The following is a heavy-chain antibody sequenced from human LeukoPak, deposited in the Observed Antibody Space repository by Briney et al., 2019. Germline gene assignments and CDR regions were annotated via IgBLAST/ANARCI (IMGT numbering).Heavy chain of an antibody. Sequence: PSETLSLTCTVSGGSISSYYWSWIRQPAGKGLEWIGRIYTSGSTNYNPSLKSRVTMSVDTSKNQFSLKLSSVTAADTAVYYCARDVRLSCSSTSCEKKGNWFDPWGQGTLVTVSS. V-gene: IGHV4-4*07. D-gene: IGHD2-2*01. CDR1: GGSISSYY. J-gene: IGHJ5*02. CDR2: IYTSGST. CDR3: ARDVRLSCSSTSCEKKGNWFDP.